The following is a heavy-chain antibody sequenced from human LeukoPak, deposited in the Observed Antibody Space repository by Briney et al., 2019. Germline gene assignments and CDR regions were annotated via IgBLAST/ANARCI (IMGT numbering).Heavy chain of an antibody. D-gene: IGHD6-19*01. V-gene: IGHV3-15*01. CDR2: IKSDTHDGTA. CDR1: GFPFRNAW. J-gene: IGHJ6*02. CDR3: ATGGMAVPDLYYYYGMDV. Sequence: GSLRLSCAASGFPFRNAWMTWVRQAPGKGLEWVGQIKSDTHDGTADYAAPVTGRFTISRDDTENTLFLQMNSLKFEDTGVYYCATGGMAVPDLYYYYGMDVWGQGTTVTVSS.